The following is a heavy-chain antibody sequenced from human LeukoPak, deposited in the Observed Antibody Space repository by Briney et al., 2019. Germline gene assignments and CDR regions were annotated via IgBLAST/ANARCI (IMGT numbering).Heavy chain of an antibody. D-gene: IGHD1-1*01. CDR2: ISWNSGSI. CDR1: GFTFDDYA. V-gene: IGHV3-9*01. CDR3: AKGQGYRSGAFDI. J-gene: IGHJ3*02. Sequence: GRSLRLSCAASGFTFDDYAMHWVRQAPGEGLEWVSGISWNSGSIGYADSVKGRFTISRDNSKNTLYLQMNSLRAEDTAVYYCAKGQGYRSGAFDIWGQGTMVTVSS.